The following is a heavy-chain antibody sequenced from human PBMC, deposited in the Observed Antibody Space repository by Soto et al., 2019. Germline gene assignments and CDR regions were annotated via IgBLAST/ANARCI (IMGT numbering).Heavy chain of an antibody. Sequence: QVQLQESGPGLVKPSQTLSLTCTVSGGSISSGDYYWSWIRQPPVKGLEWIGYIHYSGSTYYNPSLKSRVTMSVDSSKNQCSLKLNSVTAADTAVYYCARDGGYSGFGFGRMDVWGHGTTVTVSS. V-gene: IGHV4-31*03. CDR2: IHYSGST. J-gene: IGHJ6*02. CDR1: GGSISSGDYY. D-gene: IGHD5-12*01. CDR3: ARDGGYSGFGFGRMDV.